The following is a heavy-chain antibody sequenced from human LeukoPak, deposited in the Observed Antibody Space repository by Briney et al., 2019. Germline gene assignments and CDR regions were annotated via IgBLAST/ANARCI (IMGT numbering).Heavy chain of an antibody. CDR1: GFTFSSYG. V-gene: IGHV3-30*18. Sequence: PGGSLRLSCAASGFTFSSYGMHWVRQAPGKGLEWVAVISYDGSNKYYADSVKGRFTISRDNSKNTLYLQMNSLGAEDTAVYYCANSAMVPFDHWGQGTLVTVSS. CDR2: ISYDGSNK. CDR3: ANSAMVPFDH. J-gene: IGHJ4*02. D-gene: IGHD2-2*01.